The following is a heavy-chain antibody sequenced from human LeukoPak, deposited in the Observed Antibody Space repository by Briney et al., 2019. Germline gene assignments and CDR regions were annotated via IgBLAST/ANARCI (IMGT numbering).Heavy chain of an antibody. J-gene: IGHJ4*02. V-gene: IGHV4-61*02. CDR1: GGSFSSSDYY. Sequence: PSETLSLTCTVSGGSFSSSDYYWGWIRQPAGKGLEWIGRIYTSGSTNYNPSLKSRVTMSVDTSKNQFSLNLSSVTAADTAVYYCARETPYYSIQDYWGQGTLVTVSS. CDR2: IYTSGST. D-gene: IGHD3-10*01. CDR3: ARETPYYSIQDY.